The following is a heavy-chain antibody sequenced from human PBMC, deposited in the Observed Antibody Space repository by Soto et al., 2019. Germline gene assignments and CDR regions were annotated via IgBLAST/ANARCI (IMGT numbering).Heavy chain of an antibody. CDR2: IYYSGST. CDR1: GGSISSGGYY. CDR3: AREVVYYFDY. Sequence: SKTLSLTCTVSGGSISSGGYYWSWIRQHPGKGLEWIGYIYYSGSTNYTPSLKSRVTISVDTSKNLFSLKLSSVTAADTAVYYCAREVVYYFDYWGQGTLVTVSS. D-gene: IGHD2-15*01. J-gene: IGHJ4*02. V-gene: IGHV4-31*03.